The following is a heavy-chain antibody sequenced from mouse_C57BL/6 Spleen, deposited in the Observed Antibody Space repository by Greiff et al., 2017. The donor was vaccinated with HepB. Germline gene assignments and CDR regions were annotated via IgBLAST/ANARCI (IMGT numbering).Heavy chain of an antibody. CDR1: GFNIKDDY. D-gene: IGHD1-1*01. CDR2: IDPENGDT. J-gene: IGHJ2*01. V-gene: IGHV14-4*01. CDR3: TTSSTVVARDY. Sequence: VHVKQSGAELVRPGASVKLSCTASGFNIKDDYMHWVKQRPEQGLEWIGWIDPENGDTEYASKFQGKATITADTSSNTAYLQLSSLTSEDTAVYYCTTSSTVVARDYWGQGTTLTVSS.